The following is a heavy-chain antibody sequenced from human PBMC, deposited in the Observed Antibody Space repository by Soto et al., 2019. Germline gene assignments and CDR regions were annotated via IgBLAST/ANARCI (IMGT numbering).Heavy chain of an antibody. Sequence: SETLSLTCTVSGGSISSGGYFWSWIRQPPGKGLEWIGNIFYSGTTYYNPSLKSRVTISVDTSKNQFSLKLSSVIAADTAVYFCARGVLYWGQGTLVTVSS. V-gene: IGHV4-31*03. CDR3: ARGVLY. CDR2: IFYSGTT. CDR1: GGSISSGGYF. D-gene: IGHD1-1*01. J-gene: IGHJ4*02.